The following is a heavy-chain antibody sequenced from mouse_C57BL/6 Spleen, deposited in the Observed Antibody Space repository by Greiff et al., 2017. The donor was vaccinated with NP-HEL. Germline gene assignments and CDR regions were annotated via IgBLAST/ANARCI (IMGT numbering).Heavy chain of an antibody. CDR1: GYAFSSSW. CDR2: IYPGDGDT. J-gene: IGHJ2*01. Sequence: QVQLKESGPELVKPGASVKISCKASGYAFSSSWMNWVKQRPGKGLEWIGRIYPGDGDTNYNGKFKGKATLTADKSSSTAYMQLSSLTSEDSAVYFCALNWDDYWGQGTTLTVSS. D-gene: IGHD4-1*01. V-gene: IGHV1-82*01. CDR3: ALNWDDY.